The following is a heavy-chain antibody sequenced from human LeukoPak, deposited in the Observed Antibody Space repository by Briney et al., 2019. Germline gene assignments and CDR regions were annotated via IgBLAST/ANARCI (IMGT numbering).Heavy chain of an antibody. CDR1: GGSFSGYY. D-gene: IGHD4-11*01. CDR3: ARMTTGMDV. Sequence: PSETLSLTCAVYGGSFSGYYWSWVRQAPGKGLEWVSVIYSGGSTYYADSVKGRFTISRDNSKNTLYLQMNSLRAEDTAVYYCARMTTGMDVWGQGTTVTVSS. V-gene: IGHV3-53*01. CDR2: IYSGGST. J-gene: IGHJ6*02.